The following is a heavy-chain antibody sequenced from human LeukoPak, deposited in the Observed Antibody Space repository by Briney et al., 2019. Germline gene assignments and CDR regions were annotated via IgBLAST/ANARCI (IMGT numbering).Heavy chain of an antibody. V-gene: IGHV1-18*01. CDR1: GYTFTSYG. CDR3: ARKGATYDILTGSDAFDI. D-gene: IGHD3-9*01. CDR2: ISAYNGNT. J-gene: IGHJ3*02. Sequence: ASVKVSCKASGYTFTSYGISWVRQAPGQGLEWMGWISAYNGNTNYAQKLQGRVTMTRNTSISTAYMELSSLRSEDTAVYYCARKGATYDILTGSDAFDIWGQGTMVTVSS.